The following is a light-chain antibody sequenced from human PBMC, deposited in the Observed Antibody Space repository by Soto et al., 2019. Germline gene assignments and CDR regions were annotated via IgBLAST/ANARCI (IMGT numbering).Light chain of an antibody. J-gene: IGLJ1*01. V-gene: IGLV2-23*02. CDR3: CSDAGSGVYV. CDR2: EVT. CDR1: SRDVGGYNF. Sequence: LTQPASVSGSPGQSITISCTGTSRDVGGYNFVSWYQQHPGKAPKLLVYEVTKRPSEISIRFSGSKSGNTASLTISGLQAEDEADYYCCSDAGSGVYVFGTGTKVTVL.